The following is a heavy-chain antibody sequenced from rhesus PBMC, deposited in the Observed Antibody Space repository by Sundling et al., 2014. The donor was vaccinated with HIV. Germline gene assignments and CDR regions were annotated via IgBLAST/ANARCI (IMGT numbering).Heavy chain of an antibody. CDR3: ATRITISGLLIGRSFDF. CDR2: INGNSGST. Sequence: QVQLQASGPGLVKPSETLSLTCTVSGASISSYWWSWLRQPPGKGLEWIGEINGNSGSTNYNPSLKSRVTISRDTSKNQFSLKLSSVTAADTAVYYCATRITISGLLIGRSFDFWGQGVLVTVSS. J-gene: IGHJ4*01. V-gene: IGHV4-80*01. D-gene: IGHD3-3*01. CDR1: GASISSYW.